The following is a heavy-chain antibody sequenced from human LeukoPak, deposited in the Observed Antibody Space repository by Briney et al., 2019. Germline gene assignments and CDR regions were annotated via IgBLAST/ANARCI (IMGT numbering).Heavy chain of an antibody. CDR1: GGSISSSSYY. V-gene: IGHV4-39*01. CDR2: IYYSGST. CDR3: ARQLPTYYDILTGYSRYEYFDY. J-gene: IGHJ4*02. D-gene: IGHD3-9*01. Sequence: PSETLSLTCTVSGGSISSSSYYWGWLRQPPGKGLQWIGSIYYSGSTYYNPSLKSRVTISVDTSKNQFSLKLSSLTAAATAVYYCARQLPTYYDILTGYSRYEYFDYWGQGTLVTVSS.